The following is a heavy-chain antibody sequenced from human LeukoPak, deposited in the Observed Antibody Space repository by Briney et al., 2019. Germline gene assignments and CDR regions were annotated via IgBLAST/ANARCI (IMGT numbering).Heavy chain of an antibody. CDR1: GLSFSNAW. Sequence: GGSLRLSCAASGLSFSNAWMSWVRQAPGKGLEWVGRIKSKTDGGTTDYGAPGKGRFIISRDDLKNTLYLQMNGLKIEDTAVYYCITDPGEWEPIWGQGTMVTVSS. CDR2: IKSKTDGGTT. J-gene: IGHJ3*02. V-gene: IGHV3-15*01. CDR3: ITDPGEWEPI. D-gene: IGHD1-26*01.